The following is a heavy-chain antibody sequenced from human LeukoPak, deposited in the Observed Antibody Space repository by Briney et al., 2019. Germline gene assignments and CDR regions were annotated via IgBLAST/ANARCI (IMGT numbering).Heavy chain of an antibody. Sequence: GGSLRLSCTASGFTFGDYAMSWVRQAPGEGLEWVGFIRSKAYGGTTEYAASVKGRFTISRDDSKSIAYLQMNSLKTEDTAVYYCTRVEIAAAGTNYYYYMDVWGKGTTVTVSS. CDR2: IRSKAYGGTT. CDR1: GFTFGDYA. CDR3: TRVEIAAAGTNYYYYMDV. V-gene: IGHV3-49*04. J-gene: IGHJ6*03. D-gene: IGHD6-13*01.